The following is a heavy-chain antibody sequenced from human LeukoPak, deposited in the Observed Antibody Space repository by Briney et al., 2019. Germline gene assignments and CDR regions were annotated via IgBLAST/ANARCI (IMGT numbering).Heavy chain of an antibody. J-gene: IGHJ4*02. CDR3: ARGVLKTLIVS. V-gene: IGHV4-4*07. CDR2: IFTSGTLETSGST. D-gene: IGHD3-22*01. Sequence: SETLSLTCTVSGGSISSYYWSWIRQPAGKGLEWLGRIFTSGTLETSGSTNYNPSLKSRVTMSVDTSKNQFSLKLSSVTAADTAVYYCARGVLKTLIVSWGQGTLVTVSS. CDR1: GGSISSYY.